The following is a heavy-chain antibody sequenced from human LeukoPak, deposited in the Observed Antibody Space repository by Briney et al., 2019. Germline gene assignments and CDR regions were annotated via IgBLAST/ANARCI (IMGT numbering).Heavy chain of an antibody. D-gene: IGHD3-22*01. CDR2: IYYSGST. Sequence: SDTLSLTCAVSGYSISSSNWWGWIRQPPGKGLEWIGYIYYSGSTYYNPSLKSRVTKSVDTSKNQFSLKLSSVTAVDTAVYYCARTEGYYDSSGYYLADAFDIWGQGTMVTVSS. CDR3: ARTEGYYDSSGYYLADAFDI. CDR1: GYSISSSNW. V-gene: IGHV4-28*01. J-gene: IGHJ3*02.